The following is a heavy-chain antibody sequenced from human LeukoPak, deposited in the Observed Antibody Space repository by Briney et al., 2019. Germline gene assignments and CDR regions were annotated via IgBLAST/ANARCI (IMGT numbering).Heavy chain of an antibody. CDR2: ISGSGGST. J-gene: IGHJ6*03. D-gene: IGHD3-10*01. CDR3: AKGVSQFGELGYYYYMDV. Sequence: HPGGSLRLSCAASGFTFSSYAMSWVRQAPGKGLEWVSAISGSGGSTYYADSVKGRFTISRDNSKNTLYLQMNSLRAEDTAVYYCAKGVSQFGELGYYYYMDVWGKGTTVAISS. CDR1: GFTFSSYA. V-gene: IGHV3-23*01.